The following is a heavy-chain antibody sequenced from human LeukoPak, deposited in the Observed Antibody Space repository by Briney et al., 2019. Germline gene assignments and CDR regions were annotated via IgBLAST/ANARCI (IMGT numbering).Heavy chain of an antibody. D-gene: IGHD2-2*01. CDR3: ARHLVVPAAIEADNYYCYYMDV. J-gene: IGHJ6*03. Sequence: GGSLRLSCAASGFTFSSYSMNWVRQAPGKGLEWVSYISSSSSTIYYADSVKGRFTISRDNAKNSLYLQMNSLRAEDTAVYYCARHLVVPAAIEADNYYCYYMDVWGKGTTVTVSS. CDR2: ISSSSSTI. CDR1: GFTFSSYS. V-gene: IGHV3-48*01.